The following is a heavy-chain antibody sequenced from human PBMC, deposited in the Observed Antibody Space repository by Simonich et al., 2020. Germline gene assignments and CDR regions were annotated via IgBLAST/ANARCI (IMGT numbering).Heavy chain of an antibody. D-gene: IGHD3-10*01. V-gene: IGHV3-73*02. J-gene: IGHJ4*02. CDR2: IRSKANRYAT. CDR1: GYTFSGSA. Sequence: EVQLVESGGGLVQPGGSLKLSCAASGYTFSGSAMHWVRQASGKGLEWVGRIRSKANRYATAYSASVKGRFTISRDDSKNTAYLKMNSLKTEDTAVYYCTRFDYYGSGSYYFDYWGQGTLVTVSS. CDR3: TRFDYYGSGSYYFDY.